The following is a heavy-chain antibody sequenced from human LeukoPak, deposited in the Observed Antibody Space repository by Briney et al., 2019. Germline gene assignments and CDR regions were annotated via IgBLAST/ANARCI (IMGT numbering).Heavy chain of an antibody. CDR3: ARCIAAKGWFDP. CDR1: GGSISSYY. Sequence: SETLPLTCTVSGGSISSYYWSWIGQPPGKGLEWIGFIYYSGSTNYSPSLKSRVTISVDTSKTQFSLKLTSVTAADTAIYYCARCIAAKGWFDPWGQGNLGTGSS. V-gene: IGHV4-59*01. J-gene: IGHJ5*02. D-gene: IGHD6-13*01. CDR2: IYYSGST.